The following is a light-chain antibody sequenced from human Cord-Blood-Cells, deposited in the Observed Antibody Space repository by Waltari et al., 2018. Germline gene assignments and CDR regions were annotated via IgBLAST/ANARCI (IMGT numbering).Light chain of an antibody. CDR3: SSYTSSSTWV. CDR1: GSAVGGCHY. J-gene: IGLJ3*02. Sequence: QSALTQPASVSGSPGQSLTISCTGTGSAVGGCHYVSWYQQHPGKAPKLIIYDVSNRPSGVSNRFSGSKSGNTASLTISGLQAEDEADYYCSSYTSSSTWVFGGGTKLTVL. CDR2: DVS. V-gene: IGLV2-14*03.